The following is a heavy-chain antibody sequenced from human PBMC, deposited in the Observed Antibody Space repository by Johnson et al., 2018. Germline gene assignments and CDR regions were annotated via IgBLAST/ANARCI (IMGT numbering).Heavy chain of an antibody. J-gene: IGHJ3*02. Sequence: QVQLVESGAEVKKPGASVKVSCKASGYTFTSYDINWVRQATGQGLEWMGWMNPNSGNTGYAQKFQGRVNMTRNTSISTAYMELSRRRLEDTVGCYCAGSYDYGDLGAFDIWGQGTMVTVSS. CDR1: GYTFTSYD. D-gene: IGHD4-17*01. CDR3: AGSYDYGDLGAFDI. V-gene: IGHV1-8*01. CDR2: MNPNSGNT.